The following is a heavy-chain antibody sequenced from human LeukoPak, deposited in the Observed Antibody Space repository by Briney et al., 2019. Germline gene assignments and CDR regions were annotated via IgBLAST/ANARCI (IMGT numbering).Heavy chain of an antibody. V-gene: IGHV4-38-2*02. CDR2: IYHSGST. J-gene: IGHJ6*03. Sequence: TSETLSLTCTVSGYSISSDYYWGWIRQPPGKGLEWIGSIYHSGSTYYNPSLKSRVTISVDTSKNQFSLKLSSVTAADTAVYYCARVTYDYVWGSYRDYYYYYMDVWGKGTTVTISS. CDR1: GYSISSDYY. CDR3: ARVTYDYVWGSYRDYYYYYMDV. D-gene: IGHD3-16*02.